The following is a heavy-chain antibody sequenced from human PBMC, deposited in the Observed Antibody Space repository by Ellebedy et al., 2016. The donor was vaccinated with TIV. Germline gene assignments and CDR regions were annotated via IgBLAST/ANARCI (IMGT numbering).Heavy chain of an antibody. CDR2: ISWNSGPI. D-gene: IGHD5-18*01. V-gene: IGHV3-9*01. CDR1: GFTFDDYA. J-gene: IGHJ5*02. CDR3: SKGPTSMIMRGWFDP. Sequence: SLKISCAASGFTFDDYAMHWVRQAPGKGLEWVSGISWNSGPIDYADSVKGRFTISRDNAKNCLYLQMNSLRAEDTALYYCSKGPTSMIMRGWFDPWGQGTLVTVSS.